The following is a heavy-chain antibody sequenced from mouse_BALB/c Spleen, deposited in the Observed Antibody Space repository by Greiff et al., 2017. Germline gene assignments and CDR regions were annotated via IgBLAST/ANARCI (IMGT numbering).Heavy chain of an antibody. CDR3: VRHKLVDT. V-gene: IGHV5-6*01. J-gene: IGHJ2*01. Sequence: EVQLQESGGDLVKPGGSLKLSCAASGFTFSSYGMSWVRQTPDKRLEWVATISSGGSYTYYPDSVKGRFTISRDNAKNTLYLQMSSLKSEDTAMYYCVRHKLVDTRGAGATLSESS. D-gene: IGHD1-1*02. CDR1: GFTFSSYG. CDR2: ISSGGSYT.